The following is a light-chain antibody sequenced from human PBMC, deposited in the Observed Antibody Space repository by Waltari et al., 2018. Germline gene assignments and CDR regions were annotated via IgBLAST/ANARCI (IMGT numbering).Light chain of an antibody. V-gene: IGKV3-11*01. J-gene: IGKJ5*01. CDR2: DAS. CDR1: QSVSSY. CDR3: QQRSNWPPIT. Sequence: DIVLTQSPATLSLSTGARATLSCRARQSVSSYLAWYQQKPGQAPRLLIYDASNRAPGIPARFSGSVSGTDFTLTISSLEPEDFAVYYCQQRSNWPPITFGQGTRLEIK.